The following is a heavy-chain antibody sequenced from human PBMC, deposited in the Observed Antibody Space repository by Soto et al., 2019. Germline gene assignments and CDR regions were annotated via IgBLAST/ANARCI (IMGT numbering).Heavy chain of an antibody. V-gene: IGHV4-34*01. CDR2: INHSGST. D-gene: IGHD2-2*01. Sequence: SRIMQNPEKGLEWIGEINHSGSTNYNPSLKSRVTISVDTSKNQFSLKLSSVTAADTAVYYCARHPIVVVPAASTVHSNWFDPWGQGTLGTVSS. CDR3: ARHPIVVVPAASTVHSNWFDP. J-gene: IGHJ5*02.